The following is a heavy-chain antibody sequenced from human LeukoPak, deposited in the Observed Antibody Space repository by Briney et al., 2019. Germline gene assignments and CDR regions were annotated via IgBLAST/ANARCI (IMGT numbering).Heavy chain of an antibody. D-gene: IGHD4-23*01. CDR3: AKDNSRLVTLYHYYYYGMDV. Sequence: GGSLRLSCAASGFTFSSYTIHWVRQPPGKGLEWVAVISFDGSNKYYADSVKGRFTISRDNSKNTLYLQMNSLRAEDTAVYYCAKDNSRLVTLYHYYYYGMDVWGQGTTVTVSS. J-gene: IGHJ6*02. V-gene: IGHV3-30-3*01. CDR2: ISFDGSNK. CDR1: GFTFSSYT.